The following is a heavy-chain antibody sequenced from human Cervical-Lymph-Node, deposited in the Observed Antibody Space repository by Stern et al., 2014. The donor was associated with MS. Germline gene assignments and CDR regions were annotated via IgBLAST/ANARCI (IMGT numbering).Heavy chain of an antibody. Sequence: VQLVESGAEVTKPGASVQVSCKTSGYNFTNYFMHWVRQAPGAGLEWMGIINPSDGGRRYAQKYQGRITLTRDASTTTVYMEISSLRSDDTAVYYCARTSYGANSLQLDFWGQGTLVTVS. CDR3: ARTSYGANSLQLDF. J-gene: IGHJ4*02. V-gene: IGHV1-46*01. D-gene: IGHD4/OR15-4a*01. CDR1: GYNFTNYF. CDR2: INPSDGGR.